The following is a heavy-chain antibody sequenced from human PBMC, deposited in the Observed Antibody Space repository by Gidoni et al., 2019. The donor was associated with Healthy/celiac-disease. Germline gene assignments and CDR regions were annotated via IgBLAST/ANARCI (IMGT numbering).Heavy chain of an antibody. CDR1: GFTFSRYA. CDR3: AKGRTTVTRAYYGMDV. Sequence: EVQLLESGGGLVQPGWSLRLSCAASGFTFSRYAMRWVRQAPGKGLEWVSAISGSGGSTYYADSVKGRLTISRDNSKNTLYLQMNSLRAEDTAVYYCAKGRTTVTRAYYGMDVWGQGTTVTVSS. V-gene: IGHV3-23*01. D-gene: IGHD4-17*01. CDR2: ISGSGGST. J-gene: IGHJ6*02.